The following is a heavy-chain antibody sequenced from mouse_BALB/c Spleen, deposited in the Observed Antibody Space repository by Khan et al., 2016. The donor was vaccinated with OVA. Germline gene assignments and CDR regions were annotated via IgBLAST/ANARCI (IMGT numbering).Heavy chain of an antibody. J-gene: IGHJ1*01. D-gene: IGHD1-2*01. CDR2: ISTGGST. Sequence: EVKLVESGGGLVKPGGSLELSCAASGLTFSIYAMSWVRQTPEKRLEWVTSISTGGSTYYVHSVKGRFTISRDNARNMLYLRMSSLRSEDTAMYYCSRGDYHGRGYFDVWGAGTLVTVSS. CDR3: SRGDYHGRGYFDV. V-gene: IGHV5-6-5*01. CDR1: GLTFSIYA.